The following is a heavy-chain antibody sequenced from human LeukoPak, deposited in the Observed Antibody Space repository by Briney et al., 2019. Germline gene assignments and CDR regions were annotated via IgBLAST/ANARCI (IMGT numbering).Heavy chain of an antibody. Sequence: HPGGSLRLSCAASGFTFSSYAMHWVRQAPGKGLEWVAVISYDGSNKYYADSVKGRFTVSRDNSKNTLYLQMNRLRAEDTAVYYCARGTYYFDYWGQGTLVTVSS. CDR3: ARGTYYFDY. J-gene: IGHJ4*02. CDR2: ISYDGSNK. CDR1: GFTFSSYA. V-gene: IGHV3-30-3*01.